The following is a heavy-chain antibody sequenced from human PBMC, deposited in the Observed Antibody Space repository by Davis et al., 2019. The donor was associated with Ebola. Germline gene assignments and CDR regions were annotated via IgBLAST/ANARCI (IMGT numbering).Heavy chain of an antibody. Sequence: SVKVSCKASGGTFSSYAISWVRQAPGQGLEWMGRIIPILGIANYAQKFQGRVTITADKSTSTAYMELSSLRSEDTAVYYCARGIVVVPAAIVRHYYYGMDVWGQGTTVTVSS. J-gene: IGHJ6*02. CDR2: IIPILGIA. D-gene: IGHD2-2*02. CDR1: GGTFSSYA. V-gene: IGHV1-69*04. CDR3: ARGIVVVPAAIVRHYYYGMDV.